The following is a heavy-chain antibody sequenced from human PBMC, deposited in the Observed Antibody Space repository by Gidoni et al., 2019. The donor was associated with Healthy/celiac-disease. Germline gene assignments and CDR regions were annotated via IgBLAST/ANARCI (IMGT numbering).Heavy chain of an antibody. Sequence: QVQLVQSGAEVKKPGASVKVSCQASGYTFTSYGTSWVRQAPGQGLEWMGWISAYNGNTNYAQKLQGRVTMTTDTSTSTAYMELRSLRSDDTAVYYCARDIQSIAAAGTNWSDPWGQGTLVTVSS. J-gene: IGHJ5*02. CDR2: ISAYNGNT. D-gene: IGHD6-13*01. V-gene: IGHV1-18*01. CDR3: ARDIQSIAAAGTNWSDP. CDR1: GYTFTSYG.